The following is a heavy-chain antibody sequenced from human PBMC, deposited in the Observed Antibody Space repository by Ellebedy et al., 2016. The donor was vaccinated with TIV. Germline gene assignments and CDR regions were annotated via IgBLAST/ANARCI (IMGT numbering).Heavy chain of an antibody. D-gene: IGHD2-21*01. J-gene: IGHJ4*02. V-gene: IGHV4-39*01. Sequence: MPSETLSLTCNVSGVSVSSVRYYWAWIRQPPGKGLEWIGSVYHSGSPHYNPSLKSRVTLYADPSRNHFSRKLTTVTAEDTAVYYCARIDPWQPIDDWGQGILVTVSS. CDR2: VYHSGSP. CDR3: ARIDPWQPIDD. CDR1: GVSVSSVRYY.